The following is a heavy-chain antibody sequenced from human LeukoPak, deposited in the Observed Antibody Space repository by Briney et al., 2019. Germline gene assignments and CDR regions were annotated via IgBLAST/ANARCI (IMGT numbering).Heavy chain of an antibody. Sequence: GGSLRLSCAASGFTYINYAMSWVRQAPGKGLEWVSAVTPSGGNTYYSDSVRGRFTISRDNSKSTLYLQMNSLRADDTAIYYCVKDQEPDGDYHLGVFDYWGQGTLVTVSS. CDR1: GFTYINYA. J-gene: IGHJ4*02. V-gene: IGHV3-23*01. CDR3: VKDQEPDGDYHLGVFDY. D-gene: IGHD4-17*01. CDR2: VTPSGGNT.